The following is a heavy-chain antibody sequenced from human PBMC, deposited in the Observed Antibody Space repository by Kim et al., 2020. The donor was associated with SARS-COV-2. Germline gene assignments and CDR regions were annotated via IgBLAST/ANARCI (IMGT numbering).Heavy chain of an antibody. V-gene: IGHV3-7*01. Sequence: VDSLKGRFTISRDNAKNSLYLQMNSLRAEATAVYYCARALRIGAAGTHDYWGQGTLVTVSA. D-gene: IGHD6-13*01. J-gene: IGHJ4*02. CDR3: ARALRIGAAGTHDY.